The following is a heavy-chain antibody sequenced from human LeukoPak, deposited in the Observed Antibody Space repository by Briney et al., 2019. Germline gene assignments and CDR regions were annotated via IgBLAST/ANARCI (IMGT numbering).Heavy chain of an antibody. Sequence: GGSLRLSCAASGFTFSSYEMNWVRQAPGKGLEWVSYISSSGSTIYYADSVKGRFTISRDNAKNSLYLQMNSLRAEDTAVYYCARDRVLLWFGELLRTPIDYWGQGTLVTVSS. J-gene: IGHJ4*02. CDR1: GFTFSSYE. D-gene: IGHD3-10*01. V-gene: IGHV3-48*03. CDR3: ARDRVLLWFGELLRTPIDY. CDR2: ISSSGSTI.